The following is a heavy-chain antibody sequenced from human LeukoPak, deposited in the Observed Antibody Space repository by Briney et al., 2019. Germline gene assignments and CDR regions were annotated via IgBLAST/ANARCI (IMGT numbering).Heavy chain of an antibody. CDR2: MNPNSGNT. Sequence: GASVKVSCKASGFTFTSHDYNWVRQATGQGLEWMGWMNPNSGNTGYAQKFQGRVTMTRDTSITTVYMELSSLTSEDTAVYYCARVSFRRLPDSDYWGQGTLVTVSS. J-gene: IGHJ4*02. V-gene: IGHV1-8*01. D-gene: IGHD1-14*01. CDR3: ARVSFRRLPDSDY. CDR1: GFTFTSHD.